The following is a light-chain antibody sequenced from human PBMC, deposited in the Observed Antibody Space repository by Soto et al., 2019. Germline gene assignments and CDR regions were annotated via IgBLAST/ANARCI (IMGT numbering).Light chain of an antibody. CDR1: QSVSNF. J-gene: IGKJ2*01. Sequence: EVVMTQSPATLSVSPGETATLSCRASQSVSNFLAWYQQKPGQAPRLLIYETDHRATGIPDRFSGSGSGTDFALTITSLEPEDFAVYHCQQRSNWPPTFGQGSKLEIK. CDR2: ETD. V-gene: IGKV3-11*01. CDR3: QQRSNWPPT.